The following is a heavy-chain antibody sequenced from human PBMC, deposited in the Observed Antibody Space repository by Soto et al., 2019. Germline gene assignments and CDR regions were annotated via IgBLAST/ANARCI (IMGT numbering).Heavy chain of an antibody. J-gene: IGHJ5*02. CDR3: ARFTDYYGSGSYSGSFDP. CDR1: GGPISSSNW. CDR2: IYHSGST. Sequence: SSERLSLTSAVSGGPISSSNWGSWVRQSPREGLEWICEIYHSGSTNYNPSLRSRVTISVDKSKNQFSLNLSSVTAADTAVYYCARFTDYYGSGSYSGSFDPWGQGTLVTVS. D-gene: IGHD3-10*01. V-gene: IGHV4-4*02.